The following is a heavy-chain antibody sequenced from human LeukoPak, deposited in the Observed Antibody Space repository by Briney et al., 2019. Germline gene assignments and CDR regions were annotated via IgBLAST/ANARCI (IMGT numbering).Heavy chain of an antibody. D-gene: IGHD6-19*01. CDR1: GFTFSNYP. V-gene: IGHV3-30-3*01. Sequence: GRSLRLSCAASGFTFSNYPMHWVRQAPGKGLEWVAVISYDGNNEYYADSVQGRFTISRDNSKNTLSLQMNSLRPDDTAMYYCARDGGFSSAWNLYFQHWGQGTLVTVSS. CDR2: ISYDGNNE. CDR3: ARDGGFSSAWNLYFQH. J-gene: IGHJ1*01.